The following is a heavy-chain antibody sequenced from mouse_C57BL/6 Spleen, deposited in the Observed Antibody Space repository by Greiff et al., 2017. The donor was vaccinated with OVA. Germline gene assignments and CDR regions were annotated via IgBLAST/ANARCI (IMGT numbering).Heavy chain of an antibody. D-gene: IGHD2-4*01. CDR3: AREDYDYLFAY. Sequence: QVQLKQPGAELVKPGASVKLSCKASGYTFTSYWMHWVKQRPGQGLEWIGMIHPNSGSTNYNEKFKSKATLTVDKSSSTAYMQLSSLTSEDSAVYYCAREDYDYLFAYWGQGTLVTVSA. J-gene: IGHJ3*01. CDR1: GYTFTSYW. CDR2: IHPNSGST. V-gene: IGHV1-64*01.